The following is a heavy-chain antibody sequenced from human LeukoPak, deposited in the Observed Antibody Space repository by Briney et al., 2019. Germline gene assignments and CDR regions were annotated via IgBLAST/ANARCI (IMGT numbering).Heavy chain of an antibody. CDR1: CGSNYSYY. CDR3: ARGGTLVPIDY. CDR2: IYYSGST. J-gene: IGHJ4*02. V-gene: IGHV4-59*01. Sequence: SETVSLTCTVSCGSNYSYYWLWLPQPPGGGREGIGYIYYSGSTNYNLKLKGRVTISVDTSKNQFSLKLSSVTAADTAVYYCARGGTLVPIDYWGQGTLVTVSS. D-gene: IGHD6-13*01.